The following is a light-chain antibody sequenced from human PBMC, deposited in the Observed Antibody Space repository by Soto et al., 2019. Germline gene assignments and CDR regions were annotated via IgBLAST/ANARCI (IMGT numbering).Light chain of an antibody. CDR2: SNN. CDR1: SSDIGSNT. Sequence: QSVLTQPPSASGTPGQRVTISCSGSSSDIGSNTVTWYQQLPGTTPKLLIYSNNQRHSGVPDRFSGSKSGTSASLAISGLQYEDEADYYCAAWDDSLNGRVVFGGGTKLTVL. CDR3: AAWDDSLNGRVV. V-gene: IGLV1-44*01. J-gene: IGLJ2*01.